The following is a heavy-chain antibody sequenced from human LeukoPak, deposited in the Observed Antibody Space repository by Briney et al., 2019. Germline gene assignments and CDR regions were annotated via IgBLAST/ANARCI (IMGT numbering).Heavy chain of an antibody. Sequence: PGGSLRLSCAASGFTFSNYGMHWVRQAPGKGLEWVAVIWYDGSNKYYADSVKGRFTISRDNSKNTLYLQMNSLRDDDTAVYHCARGYGSGSYPIDYWGQGTLVTVSS. CDR3: ARGYGSGSYPIDY. V-gene: IGHV3-33*01. D-gene: IGHD3-10*01. CDR2: IWYDGSNK. J-gene: IGHJ4*02. CDR1: GFTFSNYG.